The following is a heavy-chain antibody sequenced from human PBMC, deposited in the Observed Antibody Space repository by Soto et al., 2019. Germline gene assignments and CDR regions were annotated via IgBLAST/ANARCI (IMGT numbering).Heavy chain of an antibody. D-gene: IGHD6-19*01. CDR3: ARNGWYSVAL. CDR1: GDSISNDNW. J-gene: IGHJ3*01. CDR2: IYHSGAT. V-gene: IGHV4-4*02. Sequence: QVQLQESGPGLVKPSGTLSLTCAVSGDSISNDNWWSWVRQPPGKGLEWIGEIYHSGATNYNPSLTSRVTTSVERSKNQFSRGLTSMTAAVTAVYFCARNGWYSVALWGQGEMVSVSS.